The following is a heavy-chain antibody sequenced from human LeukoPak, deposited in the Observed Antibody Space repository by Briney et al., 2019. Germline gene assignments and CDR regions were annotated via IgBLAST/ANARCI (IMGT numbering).Heavy chain of an antibody. Sequence: GGSLTLSCAASGFTFSSYGMHCVRQAPGKGLEGVAVISYDGSNKYYADSVKGRFTISRDNSKNTLYLQMNSLRAEDTAVYYCSHYGSVLTDYWGQGTLVTVSS. CDR1: GFTFSSYG. J-gene: IGHJ4*02. CDR2: ISYDGSNK. D-gene: IGHD3-10*01. V-gene: IGHV3-30*03. CDR3: SHYGSVLTDY.